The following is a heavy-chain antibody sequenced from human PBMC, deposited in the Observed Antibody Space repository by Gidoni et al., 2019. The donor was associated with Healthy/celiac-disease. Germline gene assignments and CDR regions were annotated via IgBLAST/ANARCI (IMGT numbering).Heavy chain of an antibody. CDR2: IKSKTDGGTT. Sequence: EVQLVESGGGLVKPGGSLRLSCAASGFTFSTAWMSWVRQAPGKGLEWVGRIKSKTDGGTTDYAAPVKGRFTISRDDSKNTLYLQMNSLKTEDTAVYYCTTERPLWPNYYYYGMDVWGQGTTVTVSS. CDR1: GFTFSTAW. J-gene: IGHJ6*02. CDR3: TTERPLWPNYYYYGMDV. D-gene: IGHD5-18*01. V-gene: IGHV3-15*01.